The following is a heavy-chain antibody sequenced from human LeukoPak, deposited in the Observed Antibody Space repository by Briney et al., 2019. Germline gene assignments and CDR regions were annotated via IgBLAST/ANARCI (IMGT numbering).Heavy chain of an antibody. CDR1: GFTFSSYS. CDR2: ISSSSSYI. Sequence: PGGSLTLSCAASGFTFSSYSMNWVRQAPGKGLEWVSSISSSSSYIYYADSVKGRFTISRDNAKNSLYLQMNSLRAEDTAVYYCARDLNYDSSGYPGNWGQGTLVTVSS. V-gene: IGHV3-21*01. J-gene: IGHJ4*02. CDR3: ARDLNYDSSGYPGN. D-gene: IGHD3-22*01.